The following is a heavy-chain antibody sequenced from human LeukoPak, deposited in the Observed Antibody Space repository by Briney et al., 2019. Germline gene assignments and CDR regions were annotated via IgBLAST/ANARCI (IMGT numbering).Heavy chain of an antibody. D-gene: IGHD3-3*01. CDR2: IYYSGST. Sequence: SETLSLTCTVSGGSISSYYWTWIRQPPGKGLEWIGYIYYSGSTNYNPSLKSRVTISVDTSKNQFSLKLSSVTAADTAVYYCASSPVLRFLNGAFDIWGQGTMVTVSS. CDR1: GGSISSYY. CDR3: ASSPVLRFLNGAFDI. J-gene: IGHJ3*02. V-gene: IGHV4-59*01.